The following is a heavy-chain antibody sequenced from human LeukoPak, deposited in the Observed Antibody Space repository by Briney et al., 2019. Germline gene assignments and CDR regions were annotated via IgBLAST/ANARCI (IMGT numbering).Heavy chain of an antibody. CDR1: GFTFSNYW. CDR2: IKQDGSDK. J-gene: IGHJ4*02. CDR3: VRHRVEYESSRYRPPDY. V-gene: IGHV3-7*01. Sequence: GGSLRLSCAASGFTFSNYWMSWVRQAPRKGLEWVANIKQDGSDKKYVDSLKGRFTISRDNAKNSLWLQMNSLRVEDTAVYYCVRHRVEYESSRYRPPDYWCQGTLVTVAS. D-gene: IGHD3-22*01.